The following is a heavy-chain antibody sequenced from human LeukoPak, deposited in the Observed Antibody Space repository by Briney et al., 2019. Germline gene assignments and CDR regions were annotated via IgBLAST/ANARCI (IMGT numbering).Heavy chain of an antibody. V-gene: IGHV3-30*02. Sequence: GGSLRLSCAASGFTFSSYGMHWVRQAPGKGLEWVAFIRYDGSNKYYADSVKGRFTISRDNSKNTLCLQMNSLRAEDTAVYYCAKDDLREDDAFDIWGQGTMVTVSS. CDR2: IRYDGSNK. CDR1: GFTFSSYG. J-gene: IGHJ3*02. CDR3: AKDDLREDDAFDI.